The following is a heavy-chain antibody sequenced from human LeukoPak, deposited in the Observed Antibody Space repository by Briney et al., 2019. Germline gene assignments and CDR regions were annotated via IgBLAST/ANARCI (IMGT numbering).Heavy chain of an antibody. D-gene: IGHD2-2*01. CDR3: AREGGDIVVVPAAETYYYYYMDV. J-gene: IGHJ6*03. CDR2: ISYSGTT. V-gene: IGHV4-39*07. CDR1: GDSISASSYF. Sequence: SETLSLTCTVSGDSISASSYFWVWIRQPPGKGLEWIGTISYSGTTYYNPSLKSRLTISVDTSKNQFSLKLSSVTAADTAVYYCAREGGDIVVVPAAETYYYYYMDVWGKGTTVTISS.